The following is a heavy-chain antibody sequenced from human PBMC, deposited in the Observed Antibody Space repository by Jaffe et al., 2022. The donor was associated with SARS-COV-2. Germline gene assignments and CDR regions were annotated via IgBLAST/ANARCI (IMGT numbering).Heavy chain of an antibody. Sequence: QVQLVQSGAEVKKPGASVKVSCKASGYTFTSYAMHWVRQAPGQRLEWMGWINAGNGNTKYSQKFQGRVTITRDTSASTAYMELSSLRSEDTAVYYCARDSSGWYYYYYYYGMDVWGQGTTVTVSS. V-gene: IGHV1-3*01. CDR3: ARDSSGWYYYYYYYGMDV. CDR2: INAGNGNT. J-gene: IGHJ6*02. D-gene: IGHD6-19*01. CDR1: GYTFTSYA.